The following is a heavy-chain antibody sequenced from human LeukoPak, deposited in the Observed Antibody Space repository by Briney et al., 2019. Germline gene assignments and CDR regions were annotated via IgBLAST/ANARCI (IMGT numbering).Heavy chain of an antibody. Sequence: PGGSLRLSCAASGFTFSSYAMSWVRQAPGKGLEWVSAISDSGGSTHDADSVKGRFPISRDNSKNTLYLQMNSLRAEDTAVYYCAKNDYYYYMDVWGKGTTVTVSS. CDR1: GFTFSSYA. CDR2: ISDSGGST. J-gene: IGHJ6*03. CDR3: AKNDYYYYMDV. V-gene: IGHV3-23*01.